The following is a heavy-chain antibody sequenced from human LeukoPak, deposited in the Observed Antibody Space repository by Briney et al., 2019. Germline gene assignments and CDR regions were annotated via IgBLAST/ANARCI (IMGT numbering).Heavy chain of an antibody. CDR1: GFTFDDYA. CDR2: ISGDGGST. V-gene: IGHV3-43*02. D-gene: IGHD2-2*01. CDR3: ARYCSSTSCAQGDY. Sequence: PGGSLRLSCAASGFTFDDYAMHWVRQAPGKGLEWVSLISGDGGSTYYADSVKGRFTISRDNSKNSLYLQMNSLRTEDTALYYCARYCSSTSCAQGDYWGQGTLVPVSS. J-gene: IGHJ4*02.